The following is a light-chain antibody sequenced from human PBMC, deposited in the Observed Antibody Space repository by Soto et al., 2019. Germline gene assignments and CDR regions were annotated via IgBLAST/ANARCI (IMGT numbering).Light chain of an antibody. CDR3: SSYTSSSLLYV. CDR2: EVS. Sequence: QSALTQPASVSGSPGQSITISCTGTSSDVGGYNYVSWYQQHPDKAPKLMIYEVSNRPSGVSNRFSGSKSGNTASLTISGLQAEDEADYYCSSYTSSSLLYVFGTGTKLTVL. V-gene: IGLV2-14*01. CDR1: SSDVGGYNY. J-gene: IGLJ1*01.